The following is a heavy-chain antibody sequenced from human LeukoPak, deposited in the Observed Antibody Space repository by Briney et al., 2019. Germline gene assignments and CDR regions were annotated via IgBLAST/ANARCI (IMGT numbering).Heavy chain of an antibody. D-gene: IGHD4-23*01. CDR2: IIPILGIA. CDR1: GGTFSSYA. Sequence: GSSVKVSCKASGGTFSSYAISWVRQAPGQGLEWMGRIIPILGIANYAQKFQGRVTITADKSTSTAYMELSSLRSEDTAVYYCARPGNGGGYFDYWGQGTLVTVSS. J-gene: IGHJ4*02. V-gene: IGHV1-69*04. CDR3: ARPGNGGGYFDY.